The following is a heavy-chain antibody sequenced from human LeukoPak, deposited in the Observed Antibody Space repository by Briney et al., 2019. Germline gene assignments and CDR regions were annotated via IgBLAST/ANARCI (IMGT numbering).Heavy chain of an antibody. CDR3: ARSYSSSGYGGDY. D-gene: IGHD6-13*01. V-gene: IGHV1-69*10. J-gene: IGHJ4*02. CDR1: GGTFSSYA. Sequence: ASVTVSCKASGGTFSSYAICRVRQAPAQGLEWVGGIITILGITNNDQKFQGRVTITADESTSTAYMELSSLRSEDTAVYYCARSYSSSGYGGDYWGQGTLVTVSS. CDR2: IITILGIT.